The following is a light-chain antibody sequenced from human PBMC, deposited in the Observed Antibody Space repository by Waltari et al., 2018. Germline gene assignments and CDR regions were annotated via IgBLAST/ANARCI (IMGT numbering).Light chain of an antibody. CDR3: QSCDGLSRSGV. J-gene: IGLJ3*02. Sequence: QSVLTQPPSVSGAPGQRVTIPCTGSTSNIGARNDVHWYQQFPGTAPKLIIFVNNNRPSGVPDRFSGSKSGTSASLAITGLQAEDEADYYCQSCDGLSRSGVFGGGTKLTVL. CDR1: TSNIGARND. CDR2: VNN. V-gene: IGLV1-40*01.